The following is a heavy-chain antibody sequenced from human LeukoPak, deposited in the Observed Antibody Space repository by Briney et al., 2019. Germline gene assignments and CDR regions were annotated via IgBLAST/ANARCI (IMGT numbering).Heavy chain of an antibody. D-gene: IGHD3-3*01. V-gene: IGHV4-30-2*01. CDR1: GGSISSGGYY. Sequence: PSQTLPLTCTVSGGSISSGGYYWSRIRQPPGKGLEWIGYIYHSGSTYYNPSLKSRVTISVDRSKNQFSLKLSSVTAADTAMYYCASPKITIYGIDAFDIWGQGTMVTVSS. J-gene: IGHJ3*02. CDR3: ASPKITIYGIDAFDI. CDR2: IYHSGST.